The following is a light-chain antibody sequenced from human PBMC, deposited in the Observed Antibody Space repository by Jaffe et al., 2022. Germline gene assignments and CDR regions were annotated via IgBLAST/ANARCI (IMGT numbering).Light chain of an antibody. CDR1: TSNIGSNS. J-gene: IGLJ3*02. CDR3: TAWDDSLTGWM. Sequence: QSALTQPPSASGIPGQRVTISCSGSTSNIGSNSVTWYQQLPGTAPKLVIHNNNQRPSGVPDRFSGSKSGTSASLAISGLQSEDEADYYCTAWDDSLTGWMFGGGTKVTVL. V-gene: IGLV1-44*01. CDR2: NNN.